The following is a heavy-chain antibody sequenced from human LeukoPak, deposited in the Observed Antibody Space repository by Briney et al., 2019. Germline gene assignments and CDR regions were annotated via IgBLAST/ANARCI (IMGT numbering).Heavy chain of an antibody. D-gene: IGHD6-19*01. CDR1: GGSISSGSYS. V-gene: IGHV4-61*01. J-gene: IGHJ4*02. Sequence: PSETLSPTCAVSGGSISSGSYSWSWIRQPPGKGLEWIGYIHYSGTTNYNPSLKSRVTISADTSRNQFSLRLSSVTAADTAVYYCARDSRGAGPDFDYWGQGTLVTVSS. CDR3: ARDSRGAGPDFDY. CDR2: IHYSGTT.